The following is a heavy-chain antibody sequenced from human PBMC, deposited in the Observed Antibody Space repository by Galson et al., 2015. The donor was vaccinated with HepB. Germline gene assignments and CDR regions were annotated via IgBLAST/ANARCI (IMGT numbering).Heavy chain of an antibody. D-gene: IGHD5-24*01. V-gene: IGHV3-23*01. CDR2: ISGSGNST. J-gene: IGHJ4*02. CDR1: EFTFSSYA. CDR3: AKGRDPRREGYNYAGFDY. Sequence: SLRLSCADSEFTFSSYAMTWVRQAPGKGLEWVSSISGSGNSTFYADSVKGRFTISRDDSKNTLYLQMNSLRAEDTAVYYCAKGRDPRREGYNYAGFDYWGQGTLVTVSS.